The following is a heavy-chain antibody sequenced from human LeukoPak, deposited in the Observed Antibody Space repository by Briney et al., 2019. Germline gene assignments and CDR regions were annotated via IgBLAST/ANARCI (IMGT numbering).Heavy chain of an antibody. D-gene: IGHD2-2*01. Sequence: PGGSLRLSCAASGFTFSSYGMHWVRQAPGKGLEWVAFIRYDGSNKYYADSVKGRFTISRDNSKNTLYLQMNSLRAEDTAVYYCAKGDRQYQLLLYYYFDYWGQGTLVTVSS. V-gene: IGHV3-30*02. CDR1: GFTFSSYG. CDR3: AKGDRQYQLLLYYYFDY. CDR2: IRYDGSNK. J-gene: IGHJ4*02.